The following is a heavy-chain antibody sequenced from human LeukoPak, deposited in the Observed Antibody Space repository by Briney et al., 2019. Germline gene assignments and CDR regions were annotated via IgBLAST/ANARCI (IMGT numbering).Heavy chain of an antibody. D-gene: IGHD6-6*01. CDR3: ARTAARRFDY. J-gene: IGHJ4*02. Sequence: ASVKVSCKASGYTFPSYFMRWVRQTPGQGLEWMGIINPTGGSTTYAQKFQGRVTMTRDTSTSTVYMELSSLRSDDTAVYYCARTAARRFDYWGQGTLVTVSS. CDR1: GYTFPSYF. CDR2: INPTGGST. V-gene: IGHV1-46*01.